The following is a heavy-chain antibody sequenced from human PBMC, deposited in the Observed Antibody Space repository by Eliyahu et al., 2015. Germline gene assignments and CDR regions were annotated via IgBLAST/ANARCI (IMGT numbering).Heavy chain of an antibody. CDR3: AKDMRGYYDSSGYYSLAAFDI. CDR1: GFTFDDYA. V-gene: IGHV3-9*01. CDR2: ISWNSGSI. Sequence: SGFTFDDYAIHWVRQAPGKGLEWVSGISWNSGSIGYADSVKGRFTLSRDNAKNSLYLQMTSLRAEDTALYYCAKDMRGYYDSSGYYSLAAFDIWGQGTMVTVSS. D-gene: IGHD3-22*01. J-gene: IGHJ3*02.